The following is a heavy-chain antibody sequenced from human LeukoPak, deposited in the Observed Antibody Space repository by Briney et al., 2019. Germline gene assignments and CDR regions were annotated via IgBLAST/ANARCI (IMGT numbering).Heavy chain of an antibody. CDR2: IIPIRGIA. D-gene: IGHD3-10*01. J-gene: IGHJ6*02. CDR1: GGTFSSYA. Sequence: ASVKVSCKASGGTFSSYAISWVRQAPGQGLEWMGRIIPIRGIANYQQKFQGRVTITEDKSTSTAYTELGSLRSEDTAVYSCARTKVPSYYYYGMDVWGPGTTVTVSS. CDR3: ARTKVPSYYYYGMDV. V-gene: IGHV1-69*04.